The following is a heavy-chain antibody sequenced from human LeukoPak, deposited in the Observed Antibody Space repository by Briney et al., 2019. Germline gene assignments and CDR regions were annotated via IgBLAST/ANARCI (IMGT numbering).Heavy chain of an antibody. Sequence: GGSLRLSCAASGFTFSRYWMSWGRQAPGKGLVWVANMKQDGSEKYYVDSVKDRLTISRDNAKNSLYLQMNSLRAEDTAVYYCARYGSDYGEYDYWGQGTLATVSS. V-gene: IGHV3-7*03. CDR1: GFTFSRYW. J-gene: IGHJ4*02. CDR2: MKQDGSEK. D-gene: IGHD4-17*01. CDR3: ARYGSDYGEYDY.